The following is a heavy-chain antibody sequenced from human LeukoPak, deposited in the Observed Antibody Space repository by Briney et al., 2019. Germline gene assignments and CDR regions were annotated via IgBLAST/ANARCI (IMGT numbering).Heavy chain of an antibody. J-gene: IGHJ5*01. V-gene: IGHV4-38-2*02. Sequence: PSETLSLTCTVSGYSISSGYYWGWIRQPPGKGLEWIGSIYHSGSTFYNPSLKSRVTISVDTSKNQFPLRLTSVTAADTAVYYCARLSGIYCDRGSCFNYFDSRGQGALVTVSS. CDR2: IYHSGST. D-gene: IGHD2-15*01. CDR1: GYSISSGYY. CDR3: ARLSGIYCDRGSCFNYFDS.